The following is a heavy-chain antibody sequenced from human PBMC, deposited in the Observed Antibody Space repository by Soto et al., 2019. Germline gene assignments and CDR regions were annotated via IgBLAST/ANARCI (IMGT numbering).Heavy chain of an antibody. D-gene: IGHD1-26*01. V-gene: IGHV3-30*18. J-gene: IGHJ4*02. Sequence: QVQLVDSGGGVVQPGNSVRLSCAASGFTFSNYAMHWVRQAPGKGLEWVAVISYDASRKNYADSVKGRFTISRDNSKNTLYLQMNSLRAEDTAVYYCAKEGGRGRDFDYWGQGTLVTVSS. CDR1: GFTFSNYA. CDR2: ISYDASRK. CDR3: AKEGGRGRDFDY.